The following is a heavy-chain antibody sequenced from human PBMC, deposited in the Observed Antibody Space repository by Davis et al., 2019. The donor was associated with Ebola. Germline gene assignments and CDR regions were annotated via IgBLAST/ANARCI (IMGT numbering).Heavy chain of an antibody. V-gene: IGHV3-23*01. CDR1: GFTFSSYA. D-gene: IGHD3-3*01. J-gene: IGHJ3*02. Sequence: PGGSLRLSCAASGFTFSSYARSWVRKAPGKGLEWVSAISGSGGSTYYADSVKGRFTISRDNSKNTLYLQMNSLRAEDTAIYYCAKDKNYDFWSGYPHDAFDIWGQGTMVTVSS. CDR2: ISGSGGST. CDR3: AKDKNYDFWSGYPHDAFDI.